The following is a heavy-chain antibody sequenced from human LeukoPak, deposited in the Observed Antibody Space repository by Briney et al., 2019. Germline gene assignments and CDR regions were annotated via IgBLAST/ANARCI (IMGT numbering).Heavy chain of an antibody. D-gene: IGHD1-1*01. V-gene: IGHV3-43D*04. CDR3: AKGLEREYYYYYYGMDV. CDR2: ISWDGGST. CDR1: GFTFDDYA. J-gene: IGHJ6*04. Sequence: GGSLRLSCAASGFTFDDYAMHWVRQAPGKGLEWVSLISWDGGSTYYADSVKGRFTISRDNSKSSLYLQMNSLRAEDTALYYCAKGLEREYYYYYYGMDVWGKGTTVTVSS.